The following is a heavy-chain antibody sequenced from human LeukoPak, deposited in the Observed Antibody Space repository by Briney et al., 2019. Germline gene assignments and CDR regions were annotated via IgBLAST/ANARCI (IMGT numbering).Heavy chain of an antibody. Sequence: SETLSLTCTVSGGSISRYYWSWIRQPPGKGLEWIGYIYYSGSTNYNPSLKSRVTISVDTSKNQFSLKLSSVTAADTAVYYCARVPQYYYYYMDVWGKGTTVTVSS. V-gene: IGHV4-59*01. CDR3: ARVPQYYYYYMDV. J-gene: IGHJ6*03. CDR1: GGSISRYY. CDR2: IYYSGST.